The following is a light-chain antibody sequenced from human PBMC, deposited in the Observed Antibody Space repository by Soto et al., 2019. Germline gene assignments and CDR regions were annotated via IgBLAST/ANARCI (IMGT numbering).Light chain of an antibody. V-gene: IGKV1-39*01. CDR2: AAS. J-gene: IGKJ1*01. CDR1: QSITSN. CDR3: QHSYSTPLT. Sequence: DIQMTQSPSSLSAFVGDRVTITCRASQSITSNLNWYQQKPGKAPKLLIYAASSLQSGAPSRFSGSGSGTDFTLTISSLQAEDFATYYCQHSYSTPLTFGQGTKVEIK.